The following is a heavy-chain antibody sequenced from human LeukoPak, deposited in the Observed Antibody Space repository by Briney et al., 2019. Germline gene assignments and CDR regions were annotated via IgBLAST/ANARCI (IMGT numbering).Heavy chain of an antibody. CDR3: ARATYDSSDYFYPYFDY. CDR1: GASISTYY. Sequence: PSETLSLTRTVSGASISTYYWTWIRQPAGKGLEWIGRVSTSGITKYNPSLKSRVIMSVDTSKNQFSLNLTSVTAADTAVYYCARATYDSSDYFYPYFDYWGQGTLVTVSS. V-gene: IGHV4-4*07. D-gene: IGHD3-22*01. CDR2: VSTSGIT. J-gene: IGHJ4*02.